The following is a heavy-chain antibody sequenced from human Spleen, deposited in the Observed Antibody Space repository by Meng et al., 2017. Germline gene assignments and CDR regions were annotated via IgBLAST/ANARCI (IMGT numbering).Heavy chain of an antibody. CDR1: GGSISSSNW. CDR2: IYHSGST. CDR3: ARARVGATTYNWFDP. J-gene: IGHJ5*02. V-gene: IGHV4-4*02. Sequence: GSLRLSCAVSGGSISSSNWWSWVRQPPGKGLEWIGEIYHSGSTNYNPSLKSRVTISVDKSKNQFSLKLSSVTAADTAVYYCARARVGATTYNWFDPWGQGTLVTVSS. D-gene: IGHD1-26*01.